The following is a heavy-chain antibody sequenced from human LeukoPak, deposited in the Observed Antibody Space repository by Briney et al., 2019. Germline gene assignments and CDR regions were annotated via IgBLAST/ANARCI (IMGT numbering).Heavy chain of an antibody. Sequence: SETLSLTCAVYGGSFSGYYWSWIRQPPGKGLEWIGEINHSGSTKYNPSLKSRVTISVDTSKDQLSLKLSSVTAADTAVYCCARGIPDYYDSSGLGYWGQGTLVTVSS. V-gene: IGHV4-34*01. CDR3: ARGIPDYYDSSGLGY. CDR2: INHSGST. CDR1: GGSFSGYY. J-gene: IGHJ4*02. D-gene: IGHD3-22*01.